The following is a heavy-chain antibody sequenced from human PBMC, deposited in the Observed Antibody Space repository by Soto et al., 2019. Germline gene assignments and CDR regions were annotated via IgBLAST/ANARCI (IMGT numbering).Heavy chain of an antibody. D-gene: IGHD3-3*01. J-gene: IGHJ5*02. Sequence: SETLSLTCTVSGGSISSYYWSWIRQPPGKGLEWIGYIYYSGSTNYNPSLKSRVTISVDTSKNQFSLKLSSVTAADTAVYYCARAHHYDFWSGYPNWFDPWGQGTLVTSPQ. CDR2: IYYSGST. CDR1: GGSISSYY. CDR3: ARAHHYDFWSGYPNWFDP. V-gene: IGHV4-59*01.